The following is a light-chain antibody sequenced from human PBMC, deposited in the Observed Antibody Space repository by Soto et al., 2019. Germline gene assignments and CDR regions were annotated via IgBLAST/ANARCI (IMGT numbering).Light chain of an antibody. CDR1: SSDVGRYNF. CDR3: SSYAGSNNLGV. Sequence: QSALTQPPSASGYPGQSVTISCTGTSSDVGRYNFVSWYQQHPGKAPKLMIYEVNKRPSGVPDRFSGSKSGNTASLTVSGLQAEDEADYYCSSYAGSNNLGVFGGGTKLTVL. CDR2: EVN. J-gene: IGLJ3*02. V-gene: IGLV2-8*01.